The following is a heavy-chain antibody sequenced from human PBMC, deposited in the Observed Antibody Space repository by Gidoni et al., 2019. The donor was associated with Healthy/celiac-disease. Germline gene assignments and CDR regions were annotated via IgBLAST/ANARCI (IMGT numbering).Heavy chain of an antibody. CDR2: ISSSSSYI. Sequence: EVQLVESGGGLVTPGGSLRLSCAASGFTFSSYSMNWVRQAPGKGLEWVSSISSSSSYIYYADSEKGRFTISRDNAKNSLYLQMNSLRAEDTAVYYCAREFIRDAFDIWGQGTMVTVSS. CDR1: GFTFSSYS. CDR3: AREFIRDAFDI. V-gene: IGHV3-21*01. D-gene: IGHD3-10*01. J-gene: IGHJ3*02.